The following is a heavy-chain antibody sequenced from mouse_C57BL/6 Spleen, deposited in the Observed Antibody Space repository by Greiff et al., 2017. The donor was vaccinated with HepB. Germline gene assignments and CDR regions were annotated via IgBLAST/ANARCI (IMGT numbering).Heavy chain of an antibody. CDR2: ISDGGSYT. CDR3: ARDLRDWYFDV. CDR1: GFTFSSYA. Sequence: EVQVVESGGGLVKPGGSLKLSCAASGFTFSSYAMSWVRQTPEKRLEWVATISDGGSYTYYPDNVKGRFTISRDNAKNNLYLQMSHLKSEDTAMYYCARDLRDWYFDVWGTGTTVTVSS. J-gene: IGHJ1*03. V-gene: IGHV5-4*01. D-gene: IGHD1-1*01.